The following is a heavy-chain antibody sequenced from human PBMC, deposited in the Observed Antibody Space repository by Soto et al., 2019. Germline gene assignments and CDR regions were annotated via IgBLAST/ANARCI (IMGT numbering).Heavy chain of an antibody. V-gene: IGHV1-69*15. Sequence: QVQLVQSGAEVKKPGSSVKVSCKTSGGTLSNYAISWLRQAPGQGPEWMGSIIPIFDTANYAQKFQGRVTITADESTSTVYMELSSLRSEDTAVYYCAREGVDSDVVTFFDYWGQGTPVTVSS. CDR2: IIPIFDTA. J-gene: IGHJ4*02. CDR3: AREGVDSDVVTFFDY. CDR1: GGTLSNYA. D-gene: IGHD5-18*01.